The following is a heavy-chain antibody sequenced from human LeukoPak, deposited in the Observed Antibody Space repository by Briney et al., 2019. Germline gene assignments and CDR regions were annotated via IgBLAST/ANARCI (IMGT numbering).Heavy chain of an antibody. CDR1: GYSFTSYW. V-gene: IGHV5-51*01. CDR2: IYPVASDT. Sequence: GESLKISCKGSGYSFTSYWIGWVRQMPGKGLEWMGIIYPVASDTRYSPSFQGQVTISADKSISTAYLQWSSLKASDTAMYYCARARETINHPRSYYYYMDVWGKGTTVTVSS. CDR3: ARARETINHPRSYYYYMDV. D-gene: IGHD1-7*01. J-gene: IGHJ6*03.